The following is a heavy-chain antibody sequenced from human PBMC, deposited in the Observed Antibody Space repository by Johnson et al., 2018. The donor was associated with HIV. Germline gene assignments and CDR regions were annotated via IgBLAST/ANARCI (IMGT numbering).Heavy chain of an antibody. CDR3: TTGLTIFRLVILDAFDI. D-gene: IGHD3-3*01. CDR1: GFTFSNAW. Sequence: VQLVESGGGLVQPGGSLRLSCAASGFTFSNAWMSWVRQAPGKGLEWVGRIKSKTDGGTTDYAAPVKGRFTISRDDSKNTLYLQMNSLKTVDTAVYYCTTGLTIFRLVILDAFDIWGQGTMVTVSS. CDR2: IKSKTDGGTT. V-gene: IGHV3-15*01. J-gene: IGHJ3*02.